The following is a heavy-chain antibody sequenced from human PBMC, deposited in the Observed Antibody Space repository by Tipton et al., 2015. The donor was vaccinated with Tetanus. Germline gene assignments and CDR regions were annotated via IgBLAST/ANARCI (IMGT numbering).Heavy chain of an antibody. D-gene: IGHD3-16*01. J-gene: IGHJ3*02. CDR1: GGSISSYY. CDR2: VFYSGST. CDR3: ARSGGRRYAFDI. V-gene: IGHV4-59*01. Sequence: GLVKPSETLSLTCTLSGGSISSYYWSWVRQPPGKGLEWLGYVFYSGSTDLNPSLKSRVTISVDTSNNLFSLKLTSETTADTAVYYCARSGGRRYAFDIWGQGTMVTVSS.